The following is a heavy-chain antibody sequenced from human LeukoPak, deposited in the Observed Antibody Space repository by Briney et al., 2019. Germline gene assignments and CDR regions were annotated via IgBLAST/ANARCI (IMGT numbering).Heavy chain of an antibody. CDR1: GYTFTSYG. Sequence: GASVKVSCKASGYTFTSYGISWVRQAPGQGLEWMGWISAYNGNTNYAQKLQGRATMTTDTSTSTAYMELRSLRSDDTAVYYCARDSYDILTGSPYGMDVWGKGTTVTVSS. CDR2: ISAYNGNT. CDR3: ARDSYDILTGSPYGMDV. J-gene: IGHJ6*04. D-gene: IGHD3-9*01. V-gene: IGHV1-18*04.